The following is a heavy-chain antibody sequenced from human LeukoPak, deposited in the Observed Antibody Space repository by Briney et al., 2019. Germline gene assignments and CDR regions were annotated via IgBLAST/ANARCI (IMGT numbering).Heavy chain of an antibody. CDR1: GYTFTSYG. Sequence: ASVKVSCNASGYTFTSYGISWVRQAPGQGLEWMGWISAYNGNINYAQKFQGRVTITADKSTSTAYMELSGLRSEDTAVYYCARIYGDYRAYYYYMDVWGKGTTVTVSS. V-gene: IGHV1-18*01. CDR3: ARIYGDYRAYYYYMDV. CDR2: ISAYNGNI. D-gene: IGHD4-17*01. J-gene: IGHJ6*03.